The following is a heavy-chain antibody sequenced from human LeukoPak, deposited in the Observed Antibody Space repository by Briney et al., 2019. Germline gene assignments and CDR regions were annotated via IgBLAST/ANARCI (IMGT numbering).Heavy chain of an antibody. Sequence: PGGSLRLSCAASGFTFSNAWMSWVRQAPGKGLEWVGRIKSKTDGGTTDYAAPVKGRFTISRDDSKNTLYLQMNSLKTEDTAVYYCTTPRSGWYRRRAAYWGQGTLVIVSS. V-gene: IGHV3-15*01. CDR1: GFTFSNAW. CDR3: TTPRSGWYRRRAAY. CDR2: IKSKTDGGTT. D-gene: IGHD6-19*01. J-gene: IGHJ4*02.